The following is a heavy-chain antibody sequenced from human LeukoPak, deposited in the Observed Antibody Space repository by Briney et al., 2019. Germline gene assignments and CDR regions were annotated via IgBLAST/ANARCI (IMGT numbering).Heavy chain of an antibody. Sequence: GASVKVSCKASGYTFITYGITWVRQAPGQGLEWIGWISGYNGNKKYAQKFQGRVTMTTDTSTSTAYMEMRSLRSEDTAVYYCARPGDDILTGRDYWGQGTLVTVSS. V-gene: IGHV1-18*01. CDR3: ARPGDDILTGRDY. CDR2: ISGYNGNK. CDR1: GYTFITYG. J-gene: IGHJ4*02. D-gene: IGHD3-9*01.